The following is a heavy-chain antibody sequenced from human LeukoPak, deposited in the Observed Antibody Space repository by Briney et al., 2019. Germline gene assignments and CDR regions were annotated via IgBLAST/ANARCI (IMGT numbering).Heavy chain of an antibody. D-gene: IGHD6-19*01. CDR2: INPNSGGT. Sequence: GASVTVSCKASGYTFTGYYMHWVRQAPGQGLEWMGWINPNSGGTNYAQKFQGRVTMTRDTSISTAYMELSRLRSDDTAVYYCARLPPGIAVGNWGFDYWGQGTLVTVSS. CDR1: GYTFTGYY. J-gene: IGHJ4*02. CDR3: ARLPPGIAVGNWGFDY. V-gene: IGHV1-2*02.